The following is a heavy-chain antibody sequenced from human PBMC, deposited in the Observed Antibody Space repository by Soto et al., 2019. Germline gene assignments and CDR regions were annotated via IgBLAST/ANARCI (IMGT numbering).Heavy chain of an antibody. CDR1: GFTFSTAW. CDR3: IRDPYGST. J-gene: IGHJ5*02. V-gene: IGHV3-15*01. Sequence: EVQLVESGGGLVKPGESLRLSCAASGFTFSTAWMTWVRQAPGRGLEWVARIKTTSDGGTIHYAAPVKGRFTISRDDSKETLFLQMSSLKIEDTALYYGIRDPYGSTWGQGTLVTVSS. CDR2: IKTTSDGGTI. D-gene: IGHD3-10*01.